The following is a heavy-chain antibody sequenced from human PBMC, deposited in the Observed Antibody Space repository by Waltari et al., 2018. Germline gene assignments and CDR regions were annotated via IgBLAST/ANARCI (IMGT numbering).Heavy chain of an antibody. CDR3: ARDRGGCLHRDP. CDR1: GDSMISNYF. Sequence: QLQLQESGPGLVKPSGTLSLTCVVSGDSMISNYFWSWVRQSPEKGLEWIGQVKRGGGTTYSVSFARPGILSLDTSINHFSLNMQASTAADTAIYYCARDRGGCLHRDPSGRGILVSVS. CDR2: VKRGGGT. D-gene: IGHD5-12*01. J-gene: IGHJ5*02. V-gene: IGHV4-4*02.